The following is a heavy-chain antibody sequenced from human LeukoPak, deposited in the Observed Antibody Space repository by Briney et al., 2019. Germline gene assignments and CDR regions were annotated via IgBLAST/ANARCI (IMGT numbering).Heavy chain of an antibody. V-gene: IGHV1-18*01. CDR3: ARGTYCGGDCYSEAFDI. D-gene: IGHD2-21*02. CDR2: ISAYNGNT. CDR1: GYTFTSYG. J-gene: IGHJ3*02. Sequence: GASVKVSCKASGYTFTSYGISWLRQAPGQGLEWMGWISAYNGNTNYAQKLQGRVTMTTDTSTSTAYMELRSLRSDDTAVYYCARGTYCGGDCYSEAFDIWGQGTMVTVSS.